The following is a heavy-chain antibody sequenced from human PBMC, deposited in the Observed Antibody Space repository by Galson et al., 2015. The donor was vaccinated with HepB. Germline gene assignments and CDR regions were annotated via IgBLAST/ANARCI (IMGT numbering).Heavy chain of an antibody. CDR2: MNPNSGNT. V-gene: IGHV1-8*01. J-gene: IGHJ4*02. CDR1: GYTFTSYD. Sequence: SVKVSCKASGYTFTSYDINWVRQATGQGLEWMGWMNPNSGNTGYAQKFQGRVTMTRNTSISTAYMELSSLRSEDTAVYYCALFSSTSCYSSRCMLPSDYWGQGTLVTVSS. D-gene: IGHD2-2*01. CDR3: ALFSSTSCYSSRCMLPSDY.